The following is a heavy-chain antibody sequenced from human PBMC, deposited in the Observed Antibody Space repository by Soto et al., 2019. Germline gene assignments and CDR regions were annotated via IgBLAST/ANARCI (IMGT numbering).Heavy chain of an antibody. Sequence: QVQLVESGGGVVQPGRSLRLSCAASGFTFSSYGMHWVRQALGKGLEWVAVIWYDGSNKYYADSVKGRFTISRDNSKNTLYLQMNSLRAEDTAVYYCARDLSDYYGSGSMGWFDPWGQGTLVTVSS. CDR3: ARDLSDYYGSGSMGWFDP. V-gene: IGHV3-33*01. D-gene: IGHD3-10*01. CDR2: IWYDGSNK. CDR1: GFTFSSYG. J-gene: IGHJ5*02.